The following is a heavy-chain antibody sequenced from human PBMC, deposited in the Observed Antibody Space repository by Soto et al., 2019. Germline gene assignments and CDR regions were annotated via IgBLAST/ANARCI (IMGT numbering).Heavy chain of an antibody. CDR2: ISSSSSYI. CDR3: ARDRGSVVVAAAIDY. D-gene: IGHD2-2*01. V-gene: IGHV3-21*01. J-gene: IGHJ4*02. CDR1: GLTFSSYS. Sequence: GGSLRLSCAASGLTFSSYSMNWVRQATGKGLEWVSSISSSSSYIYYADSVKGRFTISRDNAKNSLYLQMNSLRAEDTAVYYCARDRGSVVVAAAIDYWGQGTLVTVSS.